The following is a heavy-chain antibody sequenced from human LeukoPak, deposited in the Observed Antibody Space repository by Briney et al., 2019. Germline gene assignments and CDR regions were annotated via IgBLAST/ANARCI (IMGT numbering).Heavy chain of an antibody. V-gene: IGHV4-39*01. CDR3: ALIRGYCRT. CDR1: GCSFSGTSYC. D-gene: IGHD2-15*01. Sequence: PSETLTLTCTVSGCSFSGTSYCWGWIRPAPGKGLEGLECIYYRGSTSSNLSLKSPVTVPVDTSKNQSSLKLNPVTAAATAVYYCALIRGYCRTWGQGKLVTVSS. J-gene: IGHJ5*02. CDR2: IYYRGST.